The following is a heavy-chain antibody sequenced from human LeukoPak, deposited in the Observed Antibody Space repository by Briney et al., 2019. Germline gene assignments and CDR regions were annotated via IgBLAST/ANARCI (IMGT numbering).Heavy chain of an antibody. CDR1: GGSISSYY. J-gene: IGHJ4*02. V-gene: IGHV4-59*01. CDR2: IYYSGST. CDR3: GRVRFDRTVDY. Sequence: SETLSLPCTVSGGSISSYYWSWIRQPPGKGLEWIGYIYYSGSTNYNPSLKSRVTISVDTSKNQFSLKLSSVTAADTAVYYCGRVRFDRTVDYWGQGTLVTVSS. D-gene: IGHD3-10*01.